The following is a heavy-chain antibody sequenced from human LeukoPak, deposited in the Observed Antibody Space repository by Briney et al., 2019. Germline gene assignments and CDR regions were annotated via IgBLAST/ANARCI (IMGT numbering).Heavy chain of an antibody. CDR1: GFTFTSYA. D-gene: IGHD6-13*01. V-gene: IGHV3-23*01. CDR2: MIGSGGST. CDR3: AKGAAAGGDWSVDACDY. Sequence: GGSLRLSCAASGFTFTSYAMSWVRQAPGKGLEWVSVMIGSGGSTYYADSVKGRFTISRDNSKNTLYLQMNSLRAEDTAVHYCAKGAAAGGDWSVDACDYWGQGTLVTVPS. J-gene: IGHJ4*02.